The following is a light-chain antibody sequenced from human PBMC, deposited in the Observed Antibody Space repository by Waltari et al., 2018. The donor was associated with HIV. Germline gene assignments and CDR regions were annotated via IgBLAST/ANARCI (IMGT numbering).Light chain of an antibody. CDR1: SSNIGAGYD. V-gene: IGLV1-40*01. CDR3: QSYDSSLRVYL. CDR2: DNT. J-gene: IGLJ1*01. Sequence: QSVLTQPPSVSGAPGQRVIISCPGSSSNIGAGYDVHWYQRLPGIAPKLVIYDNTSRPTGVPDRFSGSKSGTSASRAITGLQAEDEADYYGQSYDSSLRVYLFGPGTKVTVL.